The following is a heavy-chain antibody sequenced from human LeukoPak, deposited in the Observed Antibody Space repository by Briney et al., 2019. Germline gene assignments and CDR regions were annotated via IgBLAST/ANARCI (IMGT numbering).Heavy chain of an antibody. CDR1: GFTFSSYW. CDR2: IKQDGSEK. V-gene: IGHV3-7*01. Sequence: GGSLRLSCAVSGFTFSSYWMSWVRQAPGKGLEWVANIKQDGSEKYYVDSVKGRFTISRDNAKNSLYLQMNSLTAEDTAVYYCARRPIRYCNSTSCYSNYYYMDVWGKGTTVTVSS. J-gene: IGHJ6*03. D-gene: IGHD2-2*02. CDR3: ARRPIRYCNSTSCYSNYYYMDV.